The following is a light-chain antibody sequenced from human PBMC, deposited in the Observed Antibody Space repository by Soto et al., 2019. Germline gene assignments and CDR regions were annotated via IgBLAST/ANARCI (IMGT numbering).Light chain of an antibody. Sequence: DIHMTQSPSSLSASVGDRVTITCRASQDINKYLAWFQQKPGKAPKSLIYGASTLQRGVPSKFSGSGSGTDFTLTINSLQPEDFATYYWQQSSSYPYTFGPGTKLEIK. V-gene: IGKV1-16*02. CDR1: QDINKY. J-gene: IGKJ2*01. CDR3: QQSSSYPYT. CDR2: GAS.